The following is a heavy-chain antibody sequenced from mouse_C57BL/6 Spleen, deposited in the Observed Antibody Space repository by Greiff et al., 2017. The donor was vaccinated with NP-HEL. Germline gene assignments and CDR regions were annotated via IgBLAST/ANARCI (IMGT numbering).Heavy chain of an antibody. CDR1: GFTFSDYG. D-gene: IGHD2-5*01. Sequence: EVKVVESGGGLVKPGGSLKLSCAASGFTFSDYGMHWVRQAPEKGLEWVAYISSGSSTIYYADTVKGRFTISRDNAKNTLFLQMTSLRSEDTAMYYCARTYYSNYVIAYWGQGTLVTVSA. J-gene: IGHJ3*01. CDR2: ISSGSSTI. V-gene: IGHV5-17*01. CDR3: ARTYYSNYVIAY.